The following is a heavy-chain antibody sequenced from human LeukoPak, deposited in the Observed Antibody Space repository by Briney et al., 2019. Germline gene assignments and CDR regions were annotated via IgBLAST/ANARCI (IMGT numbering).Heavy chain of an antibody. CDR1: GFTFSSYW. Sequence: GGSLRLSCAASGFTFSSYWMHWVRQAPGKGLVWVSRIDSDGSSTTYADSVKGRFTISRDNARNTLYLQMNSLRAEDTAVYYCARGGYYDFWSGLRGYYYYMDVWGKGTTVTVSS. V-gene: IGHV3-74*01. J-gene: IGHJ6*03. CDR2: IDSDGSST. D-gene: IGHD3-3*01. CDR3: ARGGYYDFWSGLRGYYYYMDV.